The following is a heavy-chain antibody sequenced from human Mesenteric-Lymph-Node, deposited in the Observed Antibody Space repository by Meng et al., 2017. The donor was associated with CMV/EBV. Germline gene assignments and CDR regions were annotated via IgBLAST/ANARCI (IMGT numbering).Heavy chain of an antibody. CDR3: GGGLRRYYFDS. V-gene: IGHV4-38-2*02. Sequence: SETLSLTCTVFGYSISSGYYWGWIRQPPGKGLEWIGSMSHSGNTYYNPSLKSRVTISVDTSKNQFSLKLSSVTAADTAVYYCGGGLRRYYFDSWGQGTLVTVSS. D-gene: IGHD5-12*01. J-gene: IGHJ4*02. CDR1: GYSISSGYY. CDR2: MSHSGNT.